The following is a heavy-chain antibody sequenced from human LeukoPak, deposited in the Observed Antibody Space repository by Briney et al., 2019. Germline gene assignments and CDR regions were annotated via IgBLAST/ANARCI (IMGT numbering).Heavy chain of an antibody. CDR2: LTGSGGST. CDR3: AKDLAPAAY. CDR1: GVTFSSSS. Sequence: GGSLRLSCAASGVTFSSSSMSWVRQAPGKGLEWVSALTGSGGSTYYADSVKGRFTISRDNSKKTLFLQMNSLRAEDTAVYYCAKDLAPAAYWGQGTLVTVSS. V-gene: IGHV3-23*01. J-gene: IGHJ4*02. D-gene: IGHD2-2*01.